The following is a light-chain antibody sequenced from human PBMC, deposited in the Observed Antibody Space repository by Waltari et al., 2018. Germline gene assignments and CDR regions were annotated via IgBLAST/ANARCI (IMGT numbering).Light chain of an antibody. CDR2: WAS. CDR1: QSVVFSSNNKNY. CDR3: QQCYTFPYT. V-gene: IGKV4-1*01. J-gene: IGKJ2*01. Sequence: DIVLTQSPDSLAVSLGERATINCKSSQSVVFSSNNKNYLAWYQQKPGQPPKLLITWASTRESGVPDRFSGSGSGTDFTLTISSLQAEDVAVYYCQQCYTFPYTFGQVTKLEIK.